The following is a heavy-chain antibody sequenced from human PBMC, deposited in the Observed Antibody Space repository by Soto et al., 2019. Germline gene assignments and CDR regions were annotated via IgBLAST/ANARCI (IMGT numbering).Heavy chain of an antibody. CDR3: AKDGSHNFDY. D-gene: IGHD1-26*01. CDR1: GFTFSHYA. Sequence: QVQLVESGGGVVQPGRSLRLSCAASGFTFSHYAMHWVRQAPGKGLEWVALMSYDGSHEYYADSVKGRFTISRDNSKNTLHLQMNSLRAEDTAVYYCAKDGSHNFDYWGQGTLVTVSS. CDR2: MSYDGSHE. J-gene: IGHJ4*02. V-gene: IGHV3-30*18.